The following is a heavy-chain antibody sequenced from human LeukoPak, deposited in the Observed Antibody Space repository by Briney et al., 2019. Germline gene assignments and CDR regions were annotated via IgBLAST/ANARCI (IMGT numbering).Heavy chain of an antibody. Sequence: SETLSLTCTVSGGSISSYYWSWIRQPPGKGLEWIGYIYYSGSTNYNPSLKSRVTISVDTSKNQFSLKLSSVTAADTAVYYCARHRRGSYGMDVWGQGTTVTVPS. CDR2: IYYSGST. V-gene: IGHV4-59*08. CDR3: ARHRRGSYGMDV. CDR1: GGSISSYY. D-gene: IGHD3-10*01. J-gene: IGHJ6*02.